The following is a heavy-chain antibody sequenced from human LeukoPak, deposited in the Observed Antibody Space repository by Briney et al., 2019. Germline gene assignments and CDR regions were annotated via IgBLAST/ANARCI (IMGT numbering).Heavy chain of an antibody. Sequence: PGGSLRLSCAASGFTFDDYGMSWVRQAPGKGLEWVSGINWNGGSTGYADSVKGRFTISRDNAKNSLYLQMNSLRAEDTAVYYCASRGFSITMIDGETPFDYWGQGTLVTVSS. J-gene: IGHJ4*02. CDR3: ASRGFSITMIDGETPFDY. CDR1: GFTFDDYG. D-gene: IGHD3-22*01. CDR2: INWNGGST. V-gene: IGHV3-20*04.